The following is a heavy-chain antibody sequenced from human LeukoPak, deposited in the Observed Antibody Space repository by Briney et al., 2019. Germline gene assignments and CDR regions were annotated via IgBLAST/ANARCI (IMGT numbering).Heavy chain of an antibody. Sequence: PGGSLRLSCAASGFTFSTYAMTWVRQAPGKGLEWASVISGSAATTYYADSVKGRFTIPRDNSKNTLYLQMNGLRAEDTAVYYCAKPLMGYCSGGSCYSGPYDYWGQGTLVTVSS. D-gene: IGHD2-15*01. V-gene: IGHV3-23*01. J-gene: IGHJ4*02. CDR2: ISGSAATT. CDR1: GFTFSTYA. CDR3: AKPLMGYCSGGSCYSGPYDY.